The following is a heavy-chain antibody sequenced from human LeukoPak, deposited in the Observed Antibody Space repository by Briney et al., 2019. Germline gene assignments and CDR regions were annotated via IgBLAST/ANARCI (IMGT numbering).Heavy chain of an antibody. Sequence: PGGSLRLSCAASGFTFSSYAMHWVRQAPGKGLEWVAVISYDGSNKYYADSVKGRFTISRDNSKNTLYLQMNSLRAEDTAVYYCARVSRSSSWSNFDYWGQGTLVTVSS. J-gene: IGHJ4*02. D-gene: IGHD6-13*01. V-gene: IGHV3-30-3*01. CDR2: ISYDGSNK. CDR3: ARVSRSSSWSNFDY. CDR1: GFTFSSYA.